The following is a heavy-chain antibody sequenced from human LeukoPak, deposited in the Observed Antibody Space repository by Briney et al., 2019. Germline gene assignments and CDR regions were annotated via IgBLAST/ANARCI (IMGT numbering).Heavy chain of an antibody. D-gene: IGHD1-20*01. J-gene: IGHJ4*02. CDR3: ARSPWQRRHNSNFDY. CDR1: GYTFTSYA. Sequence: ASVKVSCKASGYTFTSYAMNWVRQAPGQGLEWMGWINTNTGNPTYAQGFTGRFVFSLDTSVSTAYLQISSLKAEDTAVYYCARSPWQRRHNSNFDYWGQGTLVTVSS. CDR2: INTNTGNP. V-gene: IGHV7-4-1*02.